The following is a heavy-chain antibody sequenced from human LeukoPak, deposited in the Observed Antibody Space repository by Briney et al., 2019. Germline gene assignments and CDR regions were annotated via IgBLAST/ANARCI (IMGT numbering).Heavy chain of an antibody. CDR2: IDTKTGDP. Sequence: ASVKVSCKASGYTFSSCAINWVRQAPGQGLEYMGWIDTKTGDPTYAQGFTGRFVFSLDTSVSTAYLQISSLKAEDTAVYYCAIHPSDSSGYFSYWGQGALVTVSS. D-gene: IGHD3-22*01. CDR3: AIHPSDSSGYFSY. V-gene: IGHV7-4-1*02. CDR1: GYTFSSCA. J-gene: IGHJ4*02.